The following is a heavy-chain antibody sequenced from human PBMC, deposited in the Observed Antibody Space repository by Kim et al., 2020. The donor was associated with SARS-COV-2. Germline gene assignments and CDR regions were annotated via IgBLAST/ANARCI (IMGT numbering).Heavy chain of an antibody. CDR1: GFTFSSYA. V-gene: IGHV3-23*01. CDR3: AKVYANYDILTGSSGGGYYFDY. CDR2: ISGSGGST. J-gene: IGHJ4*02. Sequence: GGSLRLSCAASGFTFSSYAMSWVRQAPGKGLEWVSAISGSGGSTYYADSVKGRFTISRDNSKNTLYLQMNSLRAEDTAVYYCAKVYANYDILTGSSGGGYYFDYWGQGTLVTVSS. D-gene: IGHD3-9*01.